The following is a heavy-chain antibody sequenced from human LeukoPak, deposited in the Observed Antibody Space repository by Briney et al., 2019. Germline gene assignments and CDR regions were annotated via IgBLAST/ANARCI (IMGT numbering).Heavy chain of an antibody. CDR3: VRDFWQKRGRQWYYYGLDV. CDR2: ISDSGSA. J-gene: IGHJ6*02. V-gene: IGHV4-59*01. D-gene: IGHD6-19*01. Sequence: SETLSLTCTVSGGSISPYYWSWIRQPPGKGLEWIGYISDSGSADYSPSLKSRVTISIDTSKNQISLKVASVTAADAAVYYCVRDFWQKRGRQWYYYGLDVWGQGTTVTVSS. CDR1: GGSISPYY.